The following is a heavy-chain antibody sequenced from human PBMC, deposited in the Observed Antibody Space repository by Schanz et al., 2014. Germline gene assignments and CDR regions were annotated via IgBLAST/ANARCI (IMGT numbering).Heavy chain of an antibody. CDR3: ATVGSETYSIYWYFDL. V-gene: IGHV3-33*01. J-gene: IGHJ2*01. D-gene: IGHD3-10*01. CDR1: GFTFSAYG. Sequence: VQLVESGGGLVQPGGSLRLSCAASGFTFSAYGMHWVRQAPGTGLEWVAVIWYDGNNKYYADSVKGRFIISRDNSKNTVYLQMNSLRAEETAVYYCATVGSETYSIYWYFDLWGRGTLVTVSS. CDR2: IWYDGNNK.